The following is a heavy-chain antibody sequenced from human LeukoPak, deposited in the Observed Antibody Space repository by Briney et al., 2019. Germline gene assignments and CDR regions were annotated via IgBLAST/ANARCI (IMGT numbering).Heavy chain of an antibody. D-gene: IGHD4-17*01. Sequence: PGRSLRLSCAASGFTFSSYAMHWVRQAPGKGLEWVAVISYDGSNKYYADSVKGRFTISRDNSKNTLYLQMNSLRAEDTAVYYCARGTTVTTYDYWGQGTLVTVSS. V-gene: IGHV3-30-3*01. CDR3: ARGTTVTTYDY. CDR1: GFTFSSYA. J-gene: IGHJ4*02. CDR2: ISYDGSNK.